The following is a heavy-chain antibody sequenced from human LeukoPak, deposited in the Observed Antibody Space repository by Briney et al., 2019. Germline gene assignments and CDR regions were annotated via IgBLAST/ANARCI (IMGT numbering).Heavy chain of an antibody. CDR2: IKEDGGEK. V-gene: IGHV3-7*01. J-gene: IGHJ3*02. CDR1: GFTFSSYW. CDR3: AREKLDYVWGSYRPGAFDI. Sequence: GGSLRLSCVASGFTFSSYWMSWVRQAPGKGLEWVAKIKEDGGEKYYVDSVKGRFTLSRDNAKNSLCLQMSSLGAEDTAVYYCAREKLDYVWGSYRPGAFDIWGQGTVVTVSS. D-gene: IGHD3-16*02.